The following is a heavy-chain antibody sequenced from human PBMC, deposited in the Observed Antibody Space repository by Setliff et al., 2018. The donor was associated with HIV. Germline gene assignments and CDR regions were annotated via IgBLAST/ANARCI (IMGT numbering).Heavy chain of an antibody. V-gene: IGHV1-46*01. J-gene: IGHJ3*02. CDR3: AGAGAWQRNALDI. CDR2: INPTGGST. D-gene: IGHD5-12*01. CDR1: GYSFTNHY. Sequence: AASVKVSCKPSGYSFTNHYMHWVRQAPGQGLEWMGVINPTGGSTRNTQKFQGRVAMTRDTSTSTVYMELSSLRSEDTAVYYCAGAGAWQRNALDIWGQGTMVTVSS.